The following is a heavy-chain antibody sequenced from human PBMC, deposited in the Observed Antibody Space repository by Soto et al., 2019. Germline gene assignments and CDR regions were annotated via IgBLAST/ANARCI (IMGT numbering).Heavy chain of an antibody. J-gene: IGHJ4*02. CDR2: IDWDDDK. Sequence: SGPTLVNPTQTLTLTCTFSGFSLSTSGMCVSWIRQPPGKALEWLALIDWDDDKYYSTSLKTRLTISKDTSKNQVVLTMTNMDPVDTATYYCARISLWFGEDYFDYWGQGTLVTVSS. CDR3: ARISLWFGEDYFDY. V-gene: IGHV2-70*01. D-gene: IGHD3-10*01. CDR1: GFSLSTSGMC.